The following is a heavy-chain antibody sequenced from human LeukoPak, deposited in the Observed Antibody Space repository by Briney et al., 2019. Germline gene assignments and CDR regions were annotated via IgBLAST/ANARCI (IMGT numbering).Heavy chain of an antibody. Sequence: SETLSLTCTVSGGSISSYYWSWIRQPPGKGLEWIGYIYYSGSTNYNPSLKSRVTISVDTSKNQFSLKLSSVTAADTAVYYCARATGSYRGGLNYFDYWGQGTLVAVSS. V-gene: IGHV4-59*01. CDR3: ARATGSYRGGLNYFDY. J-gene: IGHJ4*02. CDR1: GGSISSYY. CDR2: IYYSGST. D-gene: IGHD1-26*01.